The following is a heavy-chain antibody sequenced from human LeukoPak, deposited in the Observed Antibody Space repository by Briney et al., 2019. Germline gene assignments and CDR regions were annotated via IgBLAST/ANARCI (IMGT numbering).Heavy chain of an antibody. J-gene: IGHJ3*02. V-gene: IGHV1-69*04. CDR3: AREYYYDSPHAFDI. CDR1: GGTFISYA. Sequence: SVKVSCKASGGTFISYAISWVRQAPGQGLEWMGRIIPILGIANYAQKFQGRVTITADKSTSTAYMELSSLRSEDTAVYYRAREYYYDSPHAFDIWGQGTMVTVSS. CDR2: IIPILGIA. D-gene: IGHD3-22*01.